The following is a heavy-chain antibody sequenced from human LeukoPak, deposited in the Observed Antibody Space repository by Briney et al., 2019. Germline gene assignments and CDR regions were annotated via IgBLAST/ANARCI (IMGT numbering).Heavy chain of an antibody. CDR3: ARDLGFGVIVYYFDY. J-gene: IGHJ4*02. D-gene: IGHD3-10*01. Sequence: GRSPRLSCAASGFTFSSYAMHWVRQAPGKGLEWVAVISYDGSNKYYADSVKGRFTISRDNSKNTLYLQMNSLRAEDTAVYYCARDLGFGVIVYYFDYWGQGTLVTVSS. CDR2: ISYDGSNK. CDR1: GFTFSSYA. V-gene: IGHV3-30*04.